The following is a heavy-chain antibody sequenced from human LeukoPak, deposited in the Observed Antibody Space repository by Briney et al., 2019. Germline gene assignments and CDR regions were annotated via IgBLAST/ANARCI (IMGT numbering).Heavy chain of an antibody. J-gene: IGHJ4*02. CDR1: GGSISSYY. CDR3: ARGGSSGWYFDY. V-gene: IGHV4-4*07. D-gene: IGHD6-19*01. CDR2: IYTSGST. Sequence: PSETLSLTCTVSGGSISSYYWSWIRQPAGKGLEWIGRIYTSGSTNYNPSLKSRVTMSVDTSKNQLSLKLSSVTAADTAVYYCARGGSSGWYFDYWAREPWSPSPQ.